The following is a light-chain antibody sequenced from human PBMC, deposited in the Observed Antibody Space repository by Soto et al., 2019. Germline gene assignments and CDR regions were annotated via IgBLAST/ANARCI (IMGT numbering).Light chain of an antibody. CDR2: GAS. J-gene: IGKJ2*01. CDR1: QSVSNN. CDR3: QQYNNWPPYT. V-gene: IGKV3-15*01. Sequence: EIVLTQSPGTLSLSPGERATLSCRASQSVSNNYLAWYQQKPGQAPRLLIYGASTRATGIPARFSGSGSGTDFTLTISSLQSEDFAVYYCQQYNNWPPYTFGQGTKVDIK.